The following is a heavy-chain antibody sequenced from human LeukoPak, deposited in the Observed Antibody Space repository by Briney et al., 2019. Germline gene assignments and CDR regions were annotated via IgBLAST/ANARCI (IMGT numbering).Heavy chain of an antibody. CDR1: GYTFTSYA. J-gene: IGHJ3*02. CDR2: INAGNGNT. CDR3: ARVGNQWELLDAFDI. V-gene: IGHV1-3*01. D-gene: IGHD1-26*01. Sequence: ASVKVSCKGSGYTFTSYAMHWVRQAPGQRLEWMGWINAGNGNTKYSQKFQGRVTITRDTSASTAYMELSSLRSEDTAVYYCARVGNQWELLDAFDIWGQGTMVTVSS.